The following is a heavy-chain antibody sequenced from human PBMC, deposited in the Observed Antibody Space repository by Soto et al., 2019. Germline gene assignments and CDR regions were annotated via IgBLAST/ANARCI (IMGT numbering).Heavy chain of an antibody. J-gene: IGHJ4*02. Sequence: SVKVSCKASGGTFSGYAISWVRQAPGQGLEWMGGIIPIFGTANYAQKFQGRVTITADESTSTAYMELSSLRSEDTAVYYCSRASIVVVVAAIHYFDYWGQGTLVTVSS. V-gene: IGHV1-69*13. CDR2: IIPIFGTA. CDR3: SRASIVVVVAAIHYFDY. D-gene: IGHD2-15*01. CDR1: GGTFSGYA.